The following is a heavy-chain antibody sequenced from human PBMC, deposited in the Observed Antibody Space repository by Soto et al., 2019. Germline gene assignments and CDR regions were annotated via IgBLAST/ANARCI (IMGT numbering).Heavy chain of an antibody. CDR2: IYSDGSP. CDR3: ARRVQPSGSYDY. J-gene: IGHJ4*02. CDR1: GFAVSSNY. Sequence: EVQLAESGGGLIQPGGSLRLSCAASGFAVSSNYMTWVRQAPGKGLEWVSVIYSDGSPFYADSVKGRFTISRDNSKNTVYLQMNSLRVDDTAVYFCARRVQPSGSYDYWGQGTLVTVSS. D-gene: IGHD3-10*01. V-gene: IGHV3-53*01.